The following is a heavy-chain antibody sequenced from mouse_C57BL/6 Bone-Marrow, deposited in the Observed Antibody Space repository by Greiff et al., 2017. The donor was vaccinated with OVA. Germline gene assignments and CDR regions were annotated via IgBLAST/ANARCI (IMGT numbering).Heavy chain of an antibody. CDR3: TRPIYYGNSYAMDY. V-gene: IGHV1-5*01. CDR2: IYPGNSDT. D-gene: IGHD2-1*01. CDR1: GYTFTSYW. Sequence: VQLQQSGTVLARPGASVKMSCKTSGYTFTSYWMHWVKQRPGQGLEWIGAIYPGNSDTSYNQKFKGKAKLTAVTSASTAYMELSSLTNEDSAVYYCTRPIYYGNSYAMDYWGQGTSVTVSS. J-gene: IGHJ4*01.